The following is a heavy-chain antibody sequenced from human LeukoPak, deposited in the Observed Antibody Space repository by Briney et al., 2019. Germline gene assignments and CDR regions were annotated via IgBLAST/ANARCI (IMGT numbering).Heavy chain of an antibody. CDR3: ARVLSPITIFGVVIIKDYFDY. J-gene: IGHJ4*02. CDR2: ISAYNGNT. Sequence: ASVKVSCKASGYTFTSYGISWVRQAPGQGLEWMGWISAYNGNTNYAQKLQGRVTMTTDTSTSTAYMELWSLRSDDTAVYYCARVLSPITIFGVVIIKDYFDYWGQGTLVTVSS. V-gene: IGHV1-18*01. D-gene: IGHD3-3*01. CDR1: GYTFTSYG.